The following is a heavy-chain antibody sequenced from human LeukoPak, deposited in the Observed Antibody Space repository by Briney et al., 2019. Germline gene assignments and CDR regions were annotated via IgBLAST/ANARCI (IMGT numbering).Heavy chain of an antibody. V-gene: IGHV1-2*02. Sequence: ASVKLSCKASGYTFTGYYMHWGRQAPGQGLEWMGWINPNSGGTNYAQKFQGRVTMTRDTSISTAYMELSRLRSDDTAVYYCAREIVATIHSYYYYGMDVWGQGTTVTVSS. CDR1: GYTFTGYY. CDR2: INPNSGGT. D-gene: IGHD5-12*01. J-gene: IGHJ6*01. CDR3: AREIVATIHSYYYYGMDV.